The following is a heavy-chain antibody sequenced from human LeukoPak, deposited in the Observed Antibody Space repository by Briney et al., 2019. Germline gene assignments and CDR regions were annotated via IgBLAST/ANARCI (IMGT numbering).Heavy chain of an antibody. CDR2: IYYSGST. J-gene: IGHJ4*02. D-gene: IGHD6-13*01. V-gene: IGHV4-39*07. Sequence: PSETLSLTCTVSGGSISGSSYYWGWIRQPPGKGLEWIGSIYYSGSTNYNPSLKSRVTISVDTSKNQFSLKLSSVTAADTAVYYCARGFSSWYRPLTFDYWGQGTLVTVSS. CDR3: ARGFSSWYRPLTFDY. CDR1: GGSISGSSYY.